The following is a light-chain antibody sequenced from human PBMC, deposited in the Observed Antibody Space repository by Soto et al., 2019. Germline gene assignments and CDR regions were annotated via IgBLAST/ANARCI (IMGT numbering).Light chain of an antibody. J-gene: IGLJ2*01. CDR2: RNN. V-gene: IGLV1-47*01. Sequence: QSVLTQPPSASGTPGQRVTISCSGSSSNIGSNYVYWYQQLPGTAPKLLIYRNNQRPLGVSDRFSGSKSATSASLAISGLRSDDEADYYCTAWDDTLNVLFGLGTKLTVL. CDR3: TAWDDTLNVL. CDR1: SSNIGSNY.